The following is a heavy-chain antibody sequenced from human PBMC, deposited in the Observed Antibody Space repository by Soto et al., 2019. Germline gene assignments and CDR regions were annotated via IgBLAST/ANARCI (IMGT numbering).Heavy chain of an antibody. D-gene: IGHD3-10*01. J-gene: IGHJ4*02. Sequence: EVQLLESGGGLVQPGGSLRLSCAASGFAFSNYAMRWVRQAPGKGLEWVSGIRGSGGLIHYADSVKGRFTISRDNSKNTLFLQMNSLRAEDTAAYYCVKARGSGSHTTYYFACWGQGALVTVSS. CDR2: IRGSGGLI. CDR3: VKARGSGSHTTYYFAC. V-gene: IGHV3-23*01. CDR1: GFAFSNYA.